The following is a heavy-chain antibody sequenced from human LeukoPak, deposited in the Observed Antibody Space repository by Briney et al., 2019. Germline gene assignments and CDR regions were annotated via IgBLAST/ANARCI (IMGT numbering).Heavy chain of an antibody. CDR1: GFTFSRYW. CDR3: ATDTVTSVD. V-gene: IGHV3-7*01. CDR2: IKQDGSEK. J-gene: IGHJ4*02. D-gene: IGHD4-17*01. Sequence: GGTLRPSCAASGFTFSRYWMTWVRQAPGQGLEWVANIKQDGSEKYYVDSVKGRSIISRDNAKNSLYLQMNSLRAEDTAVHYCATDTVTSVDWGQGTLVTVSS.